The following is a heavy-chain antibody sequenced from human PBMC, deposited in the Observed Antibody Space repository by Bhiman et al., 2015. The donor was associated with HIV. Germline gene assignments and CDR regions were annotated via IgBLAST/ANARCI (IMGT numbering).Heavy chain of an antibody. CDR3: ARSGLFVLVVYAPDVFDI. D-gene: IGHD2-8*02. CDR1: GFPFSNYG. CDR2: ISFDGTHK. J-gene: IGHJ3*02. V-gene: IGHV3-30*03. Sequence: QVQLVESGGGVVQPGRSLRLSCAASGFPFSNYGMHWVRQAPGKGLEWVAVISFDGTHKYYADSVKGRFTISRDNSKNTLFLQMNSLRAEDTAVYYCARSGLFVLVVYAPDVFDIWGQGTMVTVSS.